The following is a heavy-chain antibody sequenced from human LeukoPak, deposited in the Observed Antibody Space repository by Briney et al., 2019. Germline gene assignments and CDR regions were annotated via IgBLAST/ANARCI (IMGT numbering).Heavy chain of an antibody. V-gene: IGHV4-34*01. CDR2: INHSGST. CDR3: ARGLRFLVV. D-gene: IGHD3-3*01. J-gene: IGHJ6*02. CDR1: GGSFSGYY. Sequence: SETLSLTCAVYGGSFSGYYWSWVRQPPGKGLEWIGEINHSGSTNYNPSLKSRVTISVDTSKNQFSLKLSSVTAADTAVYYCARGLRFLVVWGQGTTVTVSS.